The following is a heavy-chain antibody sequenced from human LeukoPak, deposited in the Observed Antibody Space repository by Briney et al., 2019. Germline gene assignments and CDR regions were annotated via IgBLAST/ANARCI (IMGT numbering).Heavy chain of an antibody. CDR2: INPSGGST. CDR1: GYTFTSYY. J-gene: IGHJ5*02. V-gene: IGHV1-46*01. Sequence: GASVNVSCTASGYTFTSYYMHWVRQAPGQGLEWMGIINPSGGSTSYAQKFQGRVTMTRDTSTSTVYMELSSLRSEDTAVYYCARDGNYYDSSGYYYYGENWFDPWGQGTLVTVSS. CDR3: ARDGNYYDSSGYYYYGENWFDP. D-gene: IGHD3-22*01.